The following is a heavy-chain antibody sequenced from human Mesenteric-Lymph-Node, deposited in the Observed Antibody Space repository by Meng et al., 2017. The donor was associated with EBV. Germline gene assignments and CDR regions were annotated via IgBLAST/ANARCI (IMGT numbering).Heavy chain of an antibody. J-gene: IGHJ4*02. V-gene: IGHV4-4*02. CDR1: GGSISSSNW. D-gene: IGHD2-2*01. Sequence: QVQLQESGPGLLKPSGTLSLTCALSGGSISSSNWWSWVRQTPGKGLEWIGEIYHSGNTNYNPSLGGRAAISLDKSKNQYSLRLSSVTAADTAVYYCARSGYCSTTSCYPFDYWGQGILVTVSS. CDR3: ARSGYCSTTSCYPFDY. CDR2: IYHSGNT.